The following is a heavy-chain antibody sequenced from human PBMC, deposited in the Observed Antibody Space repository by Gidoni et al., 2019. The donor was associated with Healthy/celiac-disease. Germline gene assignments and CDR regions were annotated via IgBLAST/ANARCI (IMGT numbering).Heavy chain of an antibody. D-gene: IGHD6-19*01. CDR1: GFTLSNDW. CDR2: IKSKTDGGTT. J-gene: IGHJ4*02. V-gene: IGHV3-15*01. Sequence: EVPLVESGGGLVKPGGSLRLACAASGFTLSNDWMSRVSQAPGKGMEWVGRIKSKTDGGTTDYAAPVKGIFTLSRDDSKNTLYLQMNSLTTEYTAVYYCTTAPVFGSGLYLGVNWGQGTLFTVSS. CDR3: TTAPVFGSGLYLGVN.